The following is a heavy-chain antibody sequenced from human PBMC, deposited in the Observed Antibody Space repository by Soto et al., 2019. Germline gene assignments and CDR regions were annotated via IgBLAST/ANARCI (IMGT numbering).Heavy chain of an antibody. V-gene: IGHV1-18*04. J-gene: IGHJ5*02. CDR1: ASTFTGYT. Sequence: QVHLVQSGTEVKEPGASVKVSCKASASTFTGYTINWVRQAPGQGLEWMGRISTFNGNTKYAGNFEGRVTMTTNTSTTPSYMELTSLTFDDTAVYFCARGTVTSGRWFGPWGQGTLVSVSS. D-gene: IGHD4-17*01. CDR2: ISTFNGNT. CDR3: ARGTVTSGRWFGP.